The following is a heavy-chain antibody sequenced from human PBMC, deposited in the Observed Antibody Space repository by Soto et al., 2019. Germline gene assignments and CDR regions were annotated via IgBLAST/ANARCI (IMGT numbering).Heavy chain of an antibody. CDR2: IYHSGST. V-gene: IGHV4-4*02. J-gene: IGHJ4*02. Sequence: PSETLSLTCAVSGGSISSSNWWSWVRQPPGKGLEWIGEIYHSGSTNYNPSLKSRVTISVDKSKNQFSLKLSSVTAADTAVYYCAIYLYVYDSSGYLDYCGQGTLVTGSS. CDR3: AIYLYVYDSSGYLDY. D-gene: IGHD3-22*01. CDR1: GGSISSSNW.